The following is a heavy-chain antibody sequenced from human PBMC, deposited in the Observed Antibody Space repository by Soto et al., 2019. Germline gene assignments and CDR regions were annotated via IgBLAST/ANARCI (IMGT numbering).Heavy chain of an antibody. V-gene: IGHV3-23*01. CDR2: ISGSGGST. CDR3: AKEQVGIRGVDY. Sequence: GGSLRLSCASSGFIFSSYAMSWVRQAPGKGLEWVSTISGSGGSTYYADSVKGRFTISRDNSKNTLYLQMNSLKAEETAVYYCAKEQVGIRGVDYWGQGTLVTVSS. CDR1: GFIFSSYA. D-gene: IGHD3-10*01. J-gene: IGHJ4*02.